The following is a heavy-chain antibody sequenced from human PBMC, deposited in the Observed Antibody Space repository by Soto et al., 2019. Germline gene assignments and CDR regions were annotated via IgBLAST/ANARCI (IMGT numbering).Heavy chain of an antibody. CDR1: GGSISSGGYY. Sequence: PSETLSLTCTVSGGSISSGGYYWSWIRQHPGTGLEWIGHISYSGSTYYNTSLKSRVTISVDTSRNQLSLQLNSVTPDDTAVYYCARLIGNSWLDSWGQGTLVTVSS. CDR3: ARLIGNSWLDS. CDR2: ISYSGST. V-gene: IGHV4-31*03. D-gene: IGHD3-16*01. J-gene: IGHJ5*01.